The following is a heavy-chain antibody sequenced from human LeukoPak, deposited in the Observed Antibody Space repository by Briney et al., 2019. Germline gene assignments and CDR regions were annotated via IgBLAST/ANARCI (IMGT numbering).Heavy chain of an antibody. CDR2: IYPGDSDT. V-gene: IGHV5-51*01. D-gene: IGHD6-19*01. CDR3: ARLPGRSGWFDY. J-gene: IGHJ4*02. Sequence: GESLKISCKGSGYSFTSYWIGWVRQMPGKGLVWMGIIYPGDSDTKYSPSFQGQVTISADKSISTAYLQWSRLKASDAAMYYCARLPGRSGWFDYWGQGTLVTVSS. CDR1: GYSFTSYW.